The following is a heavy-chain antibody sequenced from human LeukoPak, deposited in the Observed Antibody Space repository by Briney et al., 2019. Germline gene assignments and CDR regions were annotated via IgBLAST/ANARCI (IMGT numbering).Heavy chain of an antibody. Sequence: SETLSLTCAVYGGSFSGYYWSWIRQPPGKGLEWIGEINHSGSTNYNPSLKSRVTISVDTSKNQFSLKLSSVTAADTAVYYCARENPRQWLVRSYYYMDVWGKGTTVTVSS. CDR2: INHSGST. CDR3: ARENPRQWLVRSYYYMDV. D-gene: IGHD6-19*01. J-gene: IGHJ6*03. V-gene: IGHV4-34*01. CDR1: GGSFSGYY.